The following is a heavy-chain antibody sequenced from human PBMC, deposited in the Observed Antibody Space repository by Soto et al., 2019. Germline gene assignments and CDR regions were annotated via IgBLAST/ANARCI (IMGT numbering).Heavy chain of an antibody. V-gene: IGHV3-30*03. Sequence: QVQLVESGGGVVQPGRSLRLSCAASEFTFSSYGMHWVHQAPGKGLEWVAHISYDGSNKHYEDSVEGRFIISRDNPKNTLYLQMNSLRAEDSAVYYCAIDTYYHDSSGYYVFDAWGQGTLITVSS. J-gene: IGHJ4*02. D-gene: IGHD3-22*01. CDR1: EFTFSSYG. CDR2: ISYDGSNK. CDR3: AIDTYYHDSSGYYVFDA.